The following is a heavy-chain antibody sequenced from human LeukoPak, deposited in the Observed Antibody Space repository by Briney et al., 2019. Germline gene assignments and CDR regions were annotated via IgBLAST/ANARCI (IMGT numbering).Heavy chain of an antibody. CDR2: ISSSSSYI. V-gene: IGHV3-21*01. D-gene: IGHD2-2*01. CDR1: GFTFSSYS. Sequence: GGSLRLSCAASGFTFSSYSMNWVRQAPGKGLEWVSSISSSSSYIYYADSVKGRFTISRDNAKNSLYLQMNSLRAEDTAVYYCARVDCSSTSCVGVSFYYMDVWGKGTTVTVSS. J-gene: IGHJ6*03. CDR3: ARVDCSSTSCVGVSFYYMDV.